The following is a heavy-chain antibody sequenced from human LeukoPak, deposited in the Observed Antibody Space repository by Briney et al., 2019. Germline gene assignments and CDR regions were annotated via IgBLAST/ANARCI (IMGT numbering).Heavy chain of an antibody. CDR3: VRDDYIGNSFDS. V-gene: IGHV1-2*02. Sequence: ASVKVSCKASGYSFTASYMHWVRQAPGQGLEWVGCINPKNGDTSSAQRFQGRVTMTRDTSLSTAYMDLSSLRSDDTAVYYCVRDDYIGNSFDSWGPGTLVTVSS. CDR2: INPKNGDT. CDR1: GYSFTASY. J-gene: IGHJ5*01. D-gene: IGHD4-23*01.